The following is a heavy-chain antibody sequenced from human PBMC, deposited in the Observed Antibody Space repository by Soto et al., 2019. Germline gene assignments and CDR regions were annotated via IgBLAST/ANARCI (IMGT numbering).Heavy chain of an antibody. D-gene: IGHD6-19*01. J-gene: IGHJ4*02. CDR2: ISGSGGST. CDR3: AKDSLDLAVADLDY. CDR1: GFTFSSYA. Sequence: EVQLLESGGGLVQPGGSLRLSCAASGFTFSSYAMSWVRRAPGKGLEWVSAISGSGGSTYYADSVKGRFTISRDNSKNTLYLQMNSLRADDTAVYYCAKDSLDLAVADLDYWGQGTLVTVSS. V-gene: IGHV3-23*01.